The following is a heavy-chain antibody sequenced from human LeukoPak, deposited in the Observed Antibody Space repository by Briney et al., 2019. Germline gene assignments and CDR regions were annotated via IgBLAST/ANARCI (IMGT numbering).Heavy chain of an antibody. Sequence: LSETLSLTCDVSGGSVRSYWWGWVRQPAGKGLAWLGRIYSTGSTRFNPSLKSRLTLSIDTSTNQFSLKLTSVTAADTAVYFCARQGYTVSYYFLDYWSQGTLVTVSS. CDR2: IYSTGST. CDR1: GGSVRSYW. V-gene: IGHV4-4*07. CDR3: ARQGYTVSYYFLDY. D-gene: IGHD1-26*01. J-gene: IGHJ4*02.